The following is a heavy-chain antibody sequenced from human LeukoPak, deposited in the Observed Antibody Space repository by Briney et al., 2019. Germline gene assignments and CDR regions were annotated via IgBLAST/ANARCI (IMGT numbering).Heavy chain of an antibody. D-gene: IGHD1-26*01. CDR3: ARGKWDLESGEAFDI. V-gene: IGHV4-39*07. J-gene: IGHJ3*02. CDR2: IYYSGST. CDR1: GGSISSSSYY. Sequence: SETLSLTCTVSGGSISSSSYYWGWIRQPPGKGLEWIGSIYYSGSTNYNPSLKSRVTISVDTSKNQFSLKLSSVTAADTAMYYCARGKWDLESGEAFDIWGQGTMVTVSS.